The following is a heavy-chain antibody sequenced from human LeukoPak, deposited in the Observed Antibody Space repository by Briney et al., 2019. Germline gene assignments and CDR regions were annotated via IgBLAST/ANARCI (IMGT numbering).Heavy chain of an antibody. J-gene: IGHJ3*02. D-gene: IGHD3-10*01. V-gene: IGHV3-9*01. CDR2: ISWNSGSI. CDR3: ARITMVRAFDI. CDR1: GFTFDDYA. Sequence: GRSLRLSCAASGFTFDDYAMHWVRQAPGKGLEWVSGISWNSGSIGYADSVKGRFTISRDNAKNSLYLQMNRLRAEDTALYYCARITMVRAFDIWGQGTMVTVSS.